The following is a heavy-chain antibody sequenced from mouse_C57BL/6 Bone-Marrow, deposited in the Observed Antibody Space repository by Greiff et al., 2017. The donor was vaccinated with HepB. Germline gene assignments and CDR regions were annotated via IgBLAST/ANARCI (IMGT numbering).Heavy chain of an antibody. CDR3: TTLLSEAWFAY. J-gene: IGHJ3*01. Sequence: EVQGVESGAELVRPGASVKLSCTASGFNIKDDYMHWVKQRPEQGLEWIGWIDPENGDTEYASKFQGKATISADTSSNTAYLQLSSLTSEDTAVYYCTTLLSEAWFAYWGQGTLVTVSA. CDR2: IDPENGDT. CDR1: GFNIKDDY. D-gene: IGHD2-1*01. V-gene: IGHV14-4*01.